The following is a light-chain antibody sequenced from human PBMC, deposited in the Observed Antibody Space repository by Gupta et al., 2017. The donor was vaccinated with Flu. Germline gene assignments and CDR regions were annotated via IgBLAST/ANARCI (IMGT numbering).Light chain of an antibody. V-gene: IGLV1-51*01. CDR1: SSNIGKYS. CDR3: GAWDASLSAVV. CDR2: DNT. J-gene: IGLJ2*01. Sequence: KVPSPSPGRSSNIGKYSVSWYQHLPGTAPKLLIYDNTARPSGIPDRFSGSKSGTSATRGITGLQTGDEADDYCGAWDASLSAVVFGGGTRLTV.